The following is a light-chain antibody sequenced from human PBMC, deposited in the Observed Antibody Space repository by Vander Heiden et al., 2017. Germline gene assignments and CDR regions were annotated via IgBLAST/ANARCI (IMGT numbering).Light chain of an antibody. CDR1: QSISSY. J-gene: IGKJ5*01. CDR2: AAS. Sequence: DIQMTQSPSSLSASVGDRVTITCRASQSISSYLNWYQQKPGKAPKLLIYAASSLQSGVPSRFSGSGSGTDFTLTISRLQPEDFATYYCQQWDSTAITFGQGTRMEIK. V-gene: IGKV1-39*01. CDR3: QQWDSTAIT.